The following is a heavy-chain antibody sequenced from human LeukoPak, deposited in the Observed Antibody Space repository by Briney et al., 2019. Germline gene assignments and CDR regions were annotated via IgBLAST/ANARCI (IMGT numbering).Heavy chain of an antibody. J-gene: IGHJ4*02. Sequence: GGSLRLSCAASGFSFSDYWIHWVRQAPGKGLVWVSRINTDGSITNYADSVKGRFSISRDNSKNTLYLQMNGLRAEDTAVYYCAKDGGLWVSAHWGDSWGRGTLVTVSS. CDR2: INTDGSIT. CDR1: GFSFSDYW. CDR3: AKDGGLWVSAHWGDS. V-gene: IGHV3-74*01. D-gene: IGHD7-27*01.